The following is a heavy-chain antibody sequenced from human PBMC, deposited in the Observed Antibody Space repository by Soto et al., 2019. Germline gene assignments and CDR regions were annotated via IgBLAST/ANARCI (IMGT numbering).Heavy chain of an antibody. V-gene: IGHV4-4*02. J-gene: IGHJ6*02. D-gene: IGHD2-21*02. CDR1: GGSISSSHW. CDR3: VGDADETAIGRAPWLV. Sequence: LSLTCAFSGGSISSSHWCGWVLQAPEKGLAWIREIYHRASTNYTPSLKSRITMPVNKSKNQLSVNLSSVTAADTAVYDCVGDADETAIGRAPWLVWGRGTMVTVS. CDR2: IYHRAST.